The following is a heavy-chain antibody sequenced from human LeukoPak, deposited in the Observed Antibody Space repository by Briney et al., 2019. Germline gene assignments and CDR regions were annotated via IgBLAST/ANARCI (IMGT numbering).Heavy chain of an antibody. CDR1: GYTFTSYD. CDR3: ARLWGPFGGNSETDAFDI. V-gene: IGHV1-8*01. Sequence: ASVKVSCKASGYTFTSYDINWVRQATGQGLEWMGWMNPNSGNTGYAQKFQGRVTMTRNTSISTAYMELSSLRSEDTAVYYCARLWGPFGGNSETDAFDIWGQGTMVTVSS. J-gene: IGHJ3*02. CDR2: MNPNSGNT. D-gene: IGHD4-23*01.